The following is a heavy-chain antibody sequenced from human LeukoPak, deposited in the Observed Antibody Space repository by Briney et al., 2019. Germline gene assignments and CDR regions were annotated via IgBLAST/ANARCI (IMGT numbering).Heavy chain of an antibody. J-gene: IGHJ4*02. CDR3: ARDRYSYYYDSSGYSPFDY. CDR1: GFTFSSYA. V-gene: IGHV3-21*01. Sequence: GRSLRLSCAASGFTFSSYAMNWVRQAPGKGLEWVSSISSSSSYIYYADSVKGRFTITRDNAKNSLYLQMNSLRAEDTAVYYCARDRYSYYYDSSGYSPFDYWGQGTLVTVSS. CDR2: ISSSSSYI. D-gene: IGHD3-22*01.